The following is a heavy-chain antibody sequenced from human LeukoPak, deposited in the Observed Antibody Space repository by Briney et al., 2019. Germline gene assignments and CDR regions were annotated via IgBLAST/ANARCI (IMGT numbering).Heavy chain of an antibody. CDR2: ISYDGSNT. CDR1: GFTFSSYG. V-gene: IGHV3-30*18. D-gene: IGHD3-10*01. J-gene: IGHJ4*02. Sequence: GGSLRLSCAASGFTFSSYGMHWVRQAPGKGLEWVAVISYDGSNTYYANSVKGRFTISRDNSKNMLYLQMNSLRAEDTAVYYCAKPYYYGSRSYMDYWGQGTLVTVSS. CDR3: AKPYYYGSRSYMDY.